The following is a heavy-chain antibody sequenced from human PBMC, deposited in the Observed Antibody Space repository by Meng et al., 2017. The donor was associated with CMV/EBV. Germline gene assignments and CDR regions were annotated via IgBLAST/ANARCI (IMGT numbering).Heavy chain of an antibody. D-gene: IGHD3-3*01. V-gene: IGHV1-2*02. CDR2: INPNSCGT. CDR3: ARDRNYDFWSGYYTGFDY. J-gene: IGHJ4*02. CDR1: GYTFTGYH. Sequence: ASVKVSCKASGYTFTGYHMHWVRQAPGQGLEWMGWINPNSCGTNYAQKFQGRVTMTRDTSISTAYMELSRLRSDDTAVYYCARDRNYDFWSGYYTGFDYWGQGTLVTVSS.